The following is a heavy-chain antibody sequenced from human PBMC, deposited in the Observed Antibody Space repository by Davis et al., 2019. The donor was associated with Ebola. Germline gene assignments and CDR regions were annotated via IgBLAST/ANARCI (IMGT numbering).Heavy chain of an antibody. J-gene: IGHJ4*02. V-gene: IGHV3-73*01. CDR2: IRSKANSYAT. Sequence: GGSLRLSCAASGFTSSGSAMHWVRQASGKGLEWVGRIRSKANSYATAYAASVKSRFTISRDDSKNTAYLQMNSLKTEDTAVYYCTTTTVTTDYWGQGTLVTVSS. D-gene: IGHD4-17*01. CDR3: TTTTVTTDY. CDR1: GFTSSGSA.